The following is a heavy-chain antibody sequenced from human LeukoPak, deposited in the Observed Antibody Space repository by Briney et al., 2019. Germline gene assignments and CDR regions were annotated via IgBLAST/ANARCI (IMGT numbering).Heavy chain of an antibody. CDR1: GFISSDYY. V-gene: IGHV3-11*01. CDR3: AREFPYFYDTSGSRIF. D-gene: IGHD3-16*01. CDR2: ISGRFNTI. Sequence: GGSLRLSCAASGFISSDYYMSWIRQAPGKGLEWISYISGRFNTIYYADSVKGRFTISRDNAKSTLYLHMTSLRADDTAVYYCAREFPYFYDTSGSRIFWGQGTLVTVSS. J-gene: IGHJ4*02.